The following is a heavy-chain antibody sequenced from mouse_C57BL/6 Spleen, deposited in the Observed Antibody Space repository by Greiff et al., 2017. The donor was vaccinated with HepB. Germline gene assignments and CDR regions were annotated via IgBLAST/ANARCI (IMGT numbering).Heavy chain of an antibody. CDR1: GYSFTSYY. CDR2: IYPGSGNT. J-gene: IGHJ2*01. CDR3: ARADGDYLDY. V-gene: IGHV1-66*01. D-gene: IGHD2-3*01. Sequence: QVQLQQSGPELVKPGASVKISCKASGYSFTSYYIHWVKQRPGQGLEWIGWIYPGSGNTKYNEKFKGKATLTADTSSSTAYMQLSSLTSEDSAVYYCARADGDYLDYWGQGTTLTVSS.